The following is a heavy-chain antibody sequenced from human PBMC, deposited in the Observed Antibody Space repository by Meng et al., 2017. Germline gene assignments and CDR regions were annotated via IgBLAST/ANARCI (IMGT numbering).Heavy chain of an antibody. V-gene: IGHV3-23*04. D-gene: IGHD7-27*01. J-gene: IGHJ4*02. CDR3: AKLGSDY. Sequence: EGHVVESGGVLVQPGGSLRLSCAASEFTFSISAMSWVRQASGKGLEWVSGISCNGGSTFYADSVKGRFTISRDNSKNTLYLQMNSLRVEDTALYYCAKLGSDYWGQGTLVTVSS. CDR2: ISCNGGST. CDR1: EFTFSISA.